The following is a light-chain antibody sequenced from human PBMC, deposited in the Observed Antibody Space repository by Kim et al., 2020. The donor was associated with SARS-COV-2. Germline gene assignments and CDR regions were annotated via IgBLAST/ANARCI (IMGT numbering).Light chain of an antibody. Sequence: SYELTQPPSVSVSPGQTASITCSGDKLGDKYACWYQQKPGQSPVLVIYQDSKRPSGIPERFSGSNSGNTATLTISGTQAMDEADYYCQAWDSSTAVVFGGETQLTVL. CDR1: KLGDKY. CDR2: QDS. J-gene: IGLJ2*01. CDR3: QAWDSSTAVV. V-gene: IGLV3-1*01.